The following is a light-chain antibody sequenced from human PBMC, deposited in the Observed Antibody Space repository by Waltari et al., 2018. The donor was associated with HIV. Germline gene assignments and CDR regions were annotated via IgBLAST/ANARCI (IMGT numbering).Light chain of an antibody. CDR1: YSAVGDYNY. V-gene: IGLV2-11*01. Sequence: QSALTQPRSVSGSPGQSVTISCTGTYSAVGDYNYVSWYQQHPGKAPKLLIYDVSQRPSGVPDRFSGSKSGNTASLTISGLQADDDADYYCCSFAGTYTIFGGGTKLTVL. CDR2: DVS. CDR3: CSFAGTYTI. J-gene: IGLJ2*01.